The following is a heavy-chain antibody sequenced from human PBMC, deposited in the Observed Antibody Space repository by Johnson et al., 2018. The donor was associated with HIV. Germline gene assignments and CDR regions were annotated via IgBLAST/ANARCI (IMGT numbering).Heavy chain of an antibody. CDR1: GFTFSSYA. J-gene: IGHJ3*02. V-gene: IGHV3-23*03. D-gene: IGHD3-10*01. Sequence: EVLLLESGGGLVQPGGSLRLSCAASGFTFSSYAMSWVRQAPGKGLEWVSVIYSGGSTYYADSVKGRFTIYRDTAKNSLYLQMNSLRDVDTALYYCAKDRVRDAFDIWGQGTMVTASS. CDR2: VIYSGGST. CDR3: AKDRVRDAFDI.